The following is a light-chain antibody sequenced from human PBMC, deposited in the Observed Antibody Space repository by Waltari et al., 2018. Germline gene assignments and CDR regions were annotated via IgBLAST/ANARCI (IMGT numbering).Light chain of an antibody. V-gene: IGLV1-44*01. J-gene: IGLJ2*01. CDR2: SSN. CDR3: AAWDDSLNGFMV. Sequence: QSVLTQPPSVSVLPGQRVTIACSGSSSNLRSQAVNWYQQLPGTAPQPLIHSSNQRPSGVPDRFSGSKSGTSASLAISGLQSEDEAEYHCAAWDDSLNGFMVFGGGTKLTVL. CDR1: SSNLRSQA.